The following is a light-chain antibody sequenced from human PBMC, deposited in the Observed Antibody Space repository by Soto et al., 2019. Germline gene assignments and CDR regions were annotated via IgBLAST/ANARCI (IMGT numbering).Light chain of an antibody. CDR1: SSDVGGYNY. CDR2: EVS. CDR3: SSYTSSSTPV. V-gene: IGLV2-14*01. J-gene: IGLJ1*01. Sequence: QSALTQPASVSGSPGQSITISCTGTSSDVGGYNYVSWYQQHPGKAPKLMIYEVSNRPSGVSNRFSGSKSGNTASLTISGLQAEDEADYYSSSYTSSSTPVFGTGTKLTVL.